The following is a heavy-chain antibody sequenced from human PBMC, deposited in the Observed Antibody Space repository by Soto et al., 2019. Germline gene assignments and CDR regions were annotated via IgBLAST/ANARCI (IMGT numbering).Heavy chain of an antibody. CDR2: INPSGGST. Sequence: ASVKVSCKASGYTFTSYYMHWVRQAPGQGLEWMGIINPSGGSTSYAQRFQGRVTMTRDTSTSTVYMELSSLRSEDTAVYYCAKAGWALLDYYYYGRDFWGQGNTVAVSS. D-gene: IGHD1-26*01. CDR1: GYTFTSYY. V-gene: IGHV1-46*01. J-gene: IGHJ6*02. CDR3: AKAGWALLDYYYYGRDF.